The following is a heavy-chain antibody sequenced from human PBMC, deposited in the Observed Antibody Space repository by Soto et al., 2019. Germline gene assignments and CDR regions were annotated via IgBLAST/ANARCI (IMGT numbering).Heavy chain of an antibody. CDR1: GYTFTSYG. D-gene: IGHD4-4*01. CDR2: IIPIFGTA. J-gene: IGHJ3*02. V-gene: IGHV1-69*13. CDR3: ASYSNHEGI. Sequence: GASVKVSCKASGYTFTSYGISWVRQAPGQGLEWMGGIIPIFGTANYAQKFQGRVTITADESTSTAYMELSSLRSEDTAVYYCASYSNHEGIWGQGTMVTVSS.